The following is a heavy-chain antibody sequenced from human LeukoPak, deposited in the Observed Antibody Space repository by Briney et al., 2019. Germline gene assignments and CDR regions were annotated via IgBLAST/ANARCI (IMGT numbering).Heavy chain of an antibody. D-gene: IGHD4-17*01. CDR1: GFSFSDYW. CDR3: ARESYGDPLLVVY. Sequence: QAGGSLRLSCVVSGFSFSDYWMHWVRKAPGKGLVWVSGIKTDGSDRRYADFVKGRFTISRDNAKNTLFLQMNSLRAEDTAVYYCARESYGDPLLVVYWGQGTLVTVSS. V-gene: IGHV3-74*01. CDR2: IKTDGSDR. J-gene: IGHJ4*02.